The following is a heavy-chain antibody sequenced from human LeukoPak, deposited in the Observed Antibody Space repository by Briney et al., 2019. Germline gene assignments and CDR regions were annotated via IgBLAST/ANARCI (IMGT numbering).Heavy chain of an antibody. J-gene: IGHJ4*02. Sequence: SETLSLTCTVSGGSISTTGYYWAWIRQPPGKGLQWIASIYYSGSTYYNSSLKSRVTISVDTSKNQFSLKLSSMTAADTAVYYCASDKGYSNNYFDYGGQGTLVTVSS. CDR1: GGSISTTGYY. CDR3: ASDKGYSNNYFDY. CDR2: IYYSGST. V-gene: IGHV4-39*02. D-gene: IGHD6-13*01.